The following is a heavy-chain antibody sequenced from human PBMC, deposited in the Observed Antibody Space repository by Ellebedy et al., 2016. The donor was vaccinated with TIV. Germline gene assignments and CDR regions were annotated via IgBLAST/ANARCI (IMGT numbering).Heavy chain of an antibody. CDR1: GFTFSSYA. CDR2: ISYDGSNK. D-gene: IGHD1-26*01. Sequence: GESLKISCAASGFTFSSYAMHWVRQAPGKGLEWVAVISYDGSNKYYADSVKGRFTISRDNSKNTLYLQMNSLRAEDTAVYYCARDRVLGWELAVGGMDVWGQGTTVTVSS. J-gene: IGHJ6*02. V-gene: IGHV3-30*04. CDR3: ARDRVLGWELAVGGMDV.